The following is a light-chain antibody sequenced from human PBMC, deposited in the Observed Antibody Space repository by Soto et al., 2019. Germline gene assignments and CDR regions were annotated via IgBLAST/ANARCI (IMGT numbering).Light chain of an antibody. CDR1: QAINTA. Sequence: IRLTQSPSSLSASIGDRVTITCRASQAINTALAWYHQKPGKAPKFLLYDASTLDVGVPSRFSGSGSGTDVTLTISGLQPEDFATYYCQQFATYPLTFGPGTKVDV. CDR2: DAS. V-gene: IGKV1-13*02. J-gene: IGKJ3*01. CDR3: QQFATYPLT.